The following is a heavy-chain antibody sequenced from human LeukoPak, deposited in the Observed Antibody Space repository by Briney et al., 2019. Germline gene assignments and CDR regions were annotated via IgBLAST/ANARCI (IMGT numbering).Heavy chain of an antibody. Sequence: PSQTLSLTCAISGDSIFTNNVAWNWIRQSPSSGLEWLGRTYYRSKWSFDYAVSVKSRITINADTSKNQFSLQLSSVTPEDTAVYYCARGKYTSFDNWGQGTLVTVSS. V-gene: IGHV6-1*01. CDR1: GDSIFTNNVA. J-gene: IGHJ4*02. CDR3: ARGKYTSFDN. D-gene: IGHD6-6*01. CDR2: TYYRSKWSF.